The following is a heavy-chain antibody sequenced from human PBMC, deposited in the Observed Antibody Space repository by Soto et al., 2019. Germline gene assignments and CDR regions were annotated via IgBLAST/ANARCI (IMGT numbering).Heavy chain of an antibody. CDR1: GFTFSSYG. CDR3: AKDKLVAAAEYYYYMDV. CDR2: ISYDGSNK. V-gene: IGHV3-30*18. D-gene: IGHD6-13*01. J-gene: IGHJ6*03. Sequence: GGSLRLSCAASGFTFSSYGMHWVRQAPGKGLEWVAVISYDGSNKYYADSVKGRFTISRDNSKNTLYLQMNSLRAEDTAVYYCAKDKLVAAAEYYYYMDVWGKGTTVTVSS.